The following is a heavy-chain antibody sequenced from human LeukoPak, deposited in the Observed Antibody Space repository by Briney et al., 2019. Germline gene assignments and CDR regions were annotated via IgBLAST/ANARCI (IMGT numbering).Heavy chain of an antibody. V-gene: IGHV4-34*01. CDR2: INHSGST. D-gene: IGHD3-3*01. CDR1: GGSFSGYY. CDR3: ARGRRYYDFWRDAFDI. J-gene: IGHJ3*02. Sequence: SETLSLTCAVYGGSFSGYYWSWIRQPPGKGLEWIGEINHSGSTNYNPSLKSRVTISVDTSKNQFSLKLSSVTAADTAVYYCARGRRYYDFWRDAFDIWGQGTMVTVSS.